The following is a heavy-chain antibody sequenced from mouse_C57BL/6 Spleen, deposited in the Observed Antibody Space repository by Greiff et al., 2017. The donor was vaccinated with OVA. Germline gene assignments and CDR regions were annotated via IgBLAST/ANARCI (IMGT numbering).Heavy chain of an antibody. CDR3: AREDGSSYWYFDV. V-gene: IGHV1-82*01. CDR1: GYAFSSSW. D-gene: IGHD1-1*01. J-gene: IGHJ1*03. Sequence: QVQLKESGPELVKPGASVKISCKASGYAFSSSWMNWLKQRPGKGLEWIGRIYPGDGDTNYNGKFKGKATLTADKSSSTAYMQLSSLTSEDSAVYFGAREDGSSYWYFDVWGTGTTVTVSS. CDR2: IYPGDGDT.